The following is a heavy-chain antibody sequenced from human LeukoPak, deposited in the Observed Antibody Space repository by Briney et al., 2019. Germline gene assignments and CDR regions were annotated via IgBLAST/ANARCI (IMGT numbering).Heavy chain of an antibody. Sequence: SETLSLTCTVSGGSISSYYWSWSRQPPGKGLEWIGYIYYSGSTNYNPSLKSRVTISVDTSKNQCSLKLSSVAAADTAVYYCARDLGTMVLSPWGQGTLVTVSS. J-gene: IGHJ5*02. D-gene: IGHD4/OR15-4a*01. CDR3: ARDLGTMVLSP. CDR2: IYYSGST. CDR1: GGSISSYY. V-gene: IGHV4-59*01.